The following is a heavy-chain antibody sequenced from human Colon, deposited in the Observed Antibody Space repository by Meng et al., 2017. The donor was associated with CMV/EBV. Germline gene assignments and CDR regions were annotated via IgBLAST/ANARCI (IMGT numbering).Heavy chain of an antibody. Sequence: CTVSGGSIRGYYWSWIRQPPGKGLEWIGYIYSSGDTYYNPSLTSRVTISVDTSKHQLSLQLNSVTAADTAVYFCARGSYSGYNFFDYWGQGTLVTVSS. V-gene: IGHV4-59*01. CDR3: ARGSYSGYNFFDY. J-gene: IGHJ4*02. CDR2: IYSSGDT. CDR1: GGSIRGYY. D-gene: IGHD5-12*01.